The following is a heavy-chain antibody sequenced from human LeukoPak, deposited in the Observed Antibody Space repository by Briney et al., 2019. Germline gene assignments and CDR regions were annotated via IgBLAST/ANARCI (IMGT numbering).Heavy chain of an antibody. V-gene: IGHV1-18*01. J-gene: IGHJ4*02. CDR3: ARVRGLVLGFGGDYYFDY. D-gene: IGHD3-10*01. CDR2: ISAYNGNT. Sequence: ASVKVSCKASGYTFTSYGISWVRQAPGQGLEWMGWISAYNGNTNYAQKLQGRVTMPTDTSTSTAYMELRSLRSGDTAVYYCARVRGLVLGFGGDYYFDYWGQGTLVTVSS. CDR1: GYTFTSYG.